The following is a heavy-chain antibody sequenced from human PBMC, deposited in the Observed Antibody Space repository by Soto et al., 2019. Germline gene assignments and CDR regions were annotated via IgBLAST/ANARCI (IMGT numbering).Heavy chain of an antibody. J-gene: IGHJ6*02. CDR2: IYYSGMT. D-gene: IGHD3-3*01. CDR3: ASSVLDYDFWSGYSNETLYYYYYYGMDV. CDR1: GGSISSGDYY. Sequence: PSETRSLTWTVSGGSISSGDYYWIGIRQPPGKGLDWIGYIYYSGMTYYNPSLRSRVTISVDTSKNQFSLKLSSVTAADTAVYYCASSVLDYDFWSGYSNETLYYYYYYGMDVWGQGTTVTVSS. V-gene: IGHV4-30-4*01.